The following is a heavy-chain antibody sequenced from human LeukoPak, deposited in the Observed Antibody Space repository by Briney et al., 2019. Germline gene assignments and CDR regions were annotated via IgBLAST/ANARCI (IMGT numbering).Heavy chain of an antibody. V-gene: IGHV4-39*01. CDR2: IYYSGNT. J-gene: IGHJ6*02. CDR3: VRHKDPRSYYYYYGMDV. CDR1: GGSISIDTFY. Sequence: SETLSLTCTVSGGSISIDTFYWGWIRQPPGKGLEWIGSIYYSGNTYYNPSVETRVTISVDTSKNQFSLRLSSVTAADTAIYYCVRHKDPRSYYYYYGMDVWGQGTTVTVSS.